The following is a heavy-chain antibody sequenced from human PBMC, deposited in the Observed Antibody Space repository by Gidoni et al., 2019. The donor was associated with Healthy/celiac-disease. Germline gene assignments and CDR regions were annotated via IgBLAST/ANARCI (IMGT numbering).Heavy chain of an antibody. Sequence: QVQLVESGGGVVQPGGSLRLSCAASGFTFSSYGMHWVRQAPGKGLGGVAVIWYDGSNKYYADSVKGRFTISRDNSKNTLYLQMNSLRAEDTAVYYCARGGSSGWYGAFDIWGQGTMVTVSS. CDR1: GFTFSSYG. V-gene: IGHV3-33*08. J-gene: IGHJ3*02. D-gene: IGHD6-19*01. CDR3: ARGGSSGWYGAFDI. CDR2: IWYDGSNK.